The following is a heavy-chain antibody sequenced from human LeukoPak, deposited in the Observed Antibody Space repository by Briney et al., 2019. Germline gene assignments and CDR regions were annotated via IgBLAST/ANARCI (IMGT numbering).Heavy chain of an antibody. CDR3: ARDETMVRGVITTQFDY. D-gene: IGHD3-10*01. J-gene: IGHJ4*02. CDR1: GFTVSSNY. Sequence: GGSLRLSCAASGFTVSSNYMSWVRQAPGKGLEWVSVIYSGGSTYYADSVKGRFTISRDNSKNTLYLQMNSLRAEDTAVYYCARDETMVRGVITTQFDYWGQGTLVTVSS. V-gene: IGHV3-66*01. CDR2: IYSGGST.